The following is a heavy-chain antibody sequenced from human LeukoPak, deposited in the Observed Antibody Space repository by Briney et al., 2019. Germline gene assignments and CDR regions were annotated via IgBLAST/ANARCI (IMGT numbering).Heavy chain of an antibody. Sequence: PSETLSLTCTVSGGTVSSGAFYWSWIRQPAGKGLEWIGRIYTSGSTNYNPSLRGRITISIDTSKNQFSLQLSSVTAADTAVYYCARDASTFMHNYIDCWLQGTLVTVSS. CDR2: IYTSGST. J-gene: IGHJ4*02. D-gene: IGHD5-24*01. V-gene: IGHV4-61*02. CDR3: ARDASTFMHNYIDC. CDR1: GGTVSSGAFY.